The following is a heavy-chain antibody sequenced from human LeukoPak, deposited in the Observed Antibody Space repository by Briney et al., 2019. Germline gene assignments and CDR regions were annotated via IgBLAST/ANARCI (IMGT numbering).Heavy chain of an antibody. CDR3: ARDSYLSGSSGYYGA. CDR2: INPNSGGT. Sequence: ASVKVSCKSSGYTFTGYYMHWVRQAPGQGLGWMGWINPNSGGTNYAQKFQGRVTMTRDTSISTAYMELSRLRSDDTAVYYCARDSYLSGSSGYYGAWGQGTLVTVSS. V-gene: IGHV1-2*02. CDR1: GYTFTGYY. D-gene: IGHD3-22*01. J-gene: IGHJ5*02.